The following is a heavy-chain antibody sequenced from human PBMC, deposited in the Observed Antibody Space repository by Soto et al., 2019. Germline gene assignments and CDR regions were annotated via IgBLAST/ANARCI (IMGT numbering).Heavy chain of an antibody. CDR2: MNPNSGNT. Sequence: QVQLVQSGAEVKKPGASVKVSCKASGYTFTSYDINWVRQATGQGLEGMGWMNPNSGNTGYAQKFQGRVTMTRNTSLSTADMELSCLRSEDTAVYYGARSANDGGDRHGGQGSLVTVSS. CDR1: GYTFTSYD. V-gene: IGHV1-8*01. D-gene: IGHD2-8*01. J-gene: IGHJ4*02. CDR3: ARSANDGGDRH.